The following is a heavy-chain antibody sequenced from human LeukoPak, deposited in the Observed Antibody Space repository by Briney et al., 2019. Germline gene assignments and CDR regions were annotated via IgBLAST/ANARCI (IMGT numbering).Heavy chain of an antibody. V-gene: IGHV4-39*01. J-gene: IGHJ4*02. CDR1: GGSISSSSYY. CDR3: ARGGPTMIVVVIRHFDC. D-gene: IGHD3-22*01. Sequence: WETLSLTCTVSGGSISSSSYYWGWIRQPPGKGLEWIGSIYYSGSTYYNPSLKSRVTISVDTSKNQFSLKLSSVTAADTAVYYCARGGPTMIVVVIRHFDCWGQGNLVTVSS. CDR2: IYYSGST.